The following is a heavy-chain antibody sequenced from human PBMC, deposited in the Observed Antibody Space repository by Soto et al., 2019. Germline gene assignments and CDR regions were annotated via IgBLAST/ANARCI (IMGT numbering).Heavy chain of an antibody. D-gene: IGHD4-4*01. V-gene: IGHV4-30-2*01. J-gene: IGHJ4*02. CDR3: ARGGGVTTTGDDY. Sequence: QLQLQESGSGLVKPSQTLSLTCAVSGGSINTATHSWSWIRQPPGKGLEWIGYIYHSGSTYYNPSVKSRVTISIDTSNNQFSLRLGSVTAADTAVYYCARGGGVTTTGDDYWGQGILVTVSS. CDR1: GGSINTATHS. CDR2: IYHSGST.